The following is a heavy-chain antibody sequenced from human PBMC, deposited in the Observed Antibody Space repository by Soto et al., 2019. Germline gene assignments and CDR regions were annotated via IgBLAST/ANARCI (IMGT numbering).Heavy chain of an antibody. V-gene: IGHV3-33*08. CDR1: GFTFGSHW. CDR3: ARDRSDILTGEYDY. J-gene: IGHJ4*02. Sequence: GGSLRLSCAASGFTFGSHWMTWVRQVPGKGLEWVADIYHDGSNKYYADSVKGRFTISRDNSKNTLYLQMNSLRAEDTAVYYCARDRSDILTGEYDYWGQGTLVTVSS. CDR2: IYHDGSNK. D-gene: IGHD3-9*01.